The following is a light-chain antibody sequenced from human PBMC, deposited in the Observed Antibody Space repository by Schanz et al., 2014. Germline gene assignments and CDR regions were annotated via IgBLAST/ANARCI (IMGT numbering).Light chain of an antibody. V-gene: IGLV2-11*01. J-gene: IGLJ2*01. CDR1: SGDVGGYNY. CDR3: SSYAGNNDFGV. Sequence: QSALTQPRSVSGSPGQSVTISCTGTSGDVGGYNYVSWYQQHPGKAPKLMIFDVSQRPSGVPDRFSASKSGNTASLTISGLQAEDEADYYCSSYAGNNDFGVFGGGTKLTVL. CDR2: DVS.